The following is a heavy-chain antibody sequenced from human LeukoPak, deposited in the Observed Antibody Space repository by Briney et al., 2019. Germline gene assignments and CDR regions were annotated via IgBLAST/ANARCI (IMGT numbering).Heavy chain of an antibody. D-gene: IGHD1-14*01. CDR1: GFTFKNYW. CDR3: ARDQSSGNPEAFDI. Sequence: HPGRSLRLPCAASGFTFKNYWVTWFRQTPGKDLEGVGNIKYDGSEKYYVDSVKGRFTISRDNAKNSLFLQMDSLRADDTAVYYCARDQSSGNPEAFDIWGQGTMVIVSS. J-gene: IGHJ3*02. V-gene: IGHV3-7*01. CDR2: IKYDGSEK.